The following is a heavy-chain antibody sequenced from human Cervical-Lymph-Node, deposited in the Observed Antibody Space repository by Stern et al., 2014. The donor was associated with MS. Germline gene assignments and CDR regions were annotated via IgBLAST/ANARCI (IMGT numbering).Heavy chain of an antibody. CDR1: GYTFNNYW. Sequence: QLVQSGAEVKKPGESLKLSCKASGYTFNNYWIAWVRQMPGKGLEWMGIIYPGDSDTRYSPSFQGQVTISVDKSISTAYLQWSSLKASDTAMYYCARSFRMDVWGQGTTVTVSS. V-gene: IGHV5-51*01. CDR3: ARSFRMDV. CDR2: IYPGDSDT. J-gene: IGHJ6*02.